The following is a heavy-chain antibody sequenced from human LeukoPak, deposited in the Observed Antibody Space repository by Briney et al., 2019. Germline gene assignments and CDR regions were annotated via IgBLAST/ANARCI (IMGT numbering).Heavy chain of an antibody. D-gene: IGHD6-19*01. CDR3: TTDLIAVAGSQAR. Sequence: GGSLRLSCAASGFTFSSYAMSWVRQAPGKGLEWVSGISGSGGRTHYADSVKGRFTISRDNSKNTLYLQMNSLKTEDTAVYYCTTDLIAVAGSQARWGQGTLVTVSS. J-gene: IGHJ4*02. V-gene: IGHV3-23*01. CDR2: ISGSGGRT. CDR1: GFTFSSYA.